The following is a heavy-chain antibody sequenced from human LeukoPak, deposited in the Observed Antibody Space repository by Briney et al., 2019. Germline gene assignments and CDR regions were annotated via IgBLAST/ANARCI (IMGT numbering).Heavy chain of an antibody. CDR1: GGSISSYY. CDR3: ARESYSSGWPDV. CDR2: IFYTGST. V-gene: IGHV4-59*01. J-gene: IGHJ6*04. Sequence: KPSETLSLTCTVSGGSISSYYWSWIRQPPGKGLEWIGYIFYTGSTNYNPSLKSRVTISVDTSKNQFSLKLSSVTAADTAVYYCARESYSSGWPDVWGKGTTVTISS. D-gene: IGHD6-19*01.